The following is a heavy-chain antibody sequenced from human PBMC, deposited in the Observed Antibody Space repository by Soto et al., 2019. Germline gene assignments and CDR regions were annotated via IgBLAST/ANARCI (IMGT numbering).Heavy chain of an antibody. J-gene: IGHJ6*02. Sequence: SETLSLTCTVSGGSISSGDYYWSWIRQPPGKGLEWIGYIYYSGSTYYNPSLKSRVTISVDTSKNQFSLKLSSVTAADTAVYYCARQTGRGQAYYYYCMDVWGQGTTVTVSS. D-gene: IGHD1-26*01. V-gene: IGHV4-30-4*01. CDR3: ARQTGRGQAYYYYCMDV. CDR2: IYYSGST. CDR1: GGSISSGDYY.